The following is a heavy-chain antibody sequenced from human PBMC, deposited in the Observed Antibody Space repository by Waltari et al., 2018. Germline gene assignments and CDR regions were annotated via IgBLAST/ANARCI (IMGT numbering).Heavy chain of an antibody. CDR2: IYHSGST. Sequence: QVQLQESGPGLVKPSQTLSLTCTVSGGSISSGGYYWSWIRQPPGKGLEWIGYIYHSGSTYYNPSLKGRVTISVDRSKNQFSLKLSSVTAADTAVYYCARVAPYDFWSGYYAPRRWFDPWGQGTLVTVSS. J-gene: IGHJ5*02. V-gene: IGHV4-30-2*01. CDR3: ARVAPYDFWSGYYAPRRWFDP. CDR1: GGSISSGGYY. D-gene: IGHD3-3*01.